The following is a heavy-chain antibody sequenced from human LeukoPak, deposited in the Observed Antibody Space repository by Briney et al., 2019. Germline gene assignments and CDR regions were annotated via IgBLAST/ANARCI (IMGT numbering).Heavy chain of an antibody. V-gene: IGHV1-2*02. CDR1: GYTFTGYL. J-gene: IGHJ6*03. CDR3: ARVPGRDYYFYYFLDV. CDR2: VNPKTGGT. D-gene: IGHD1-14*01. Sequence: GASVKVSCKASGYTFTGYLIHWVRQAPGQGLEWTGWVNPKTGGTDNAQQFQGRVTLTRATSLSTAYMELTRLRSADTAVYYCARVPGRDYYFYYFLDVWGKGTTVTVSS.